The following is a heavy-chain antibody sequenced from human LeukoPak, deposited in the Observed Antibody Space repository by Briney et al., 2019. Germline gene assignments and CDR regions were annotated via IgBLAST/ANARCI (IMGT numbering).Heavy chain of an antibody. CDR3: ATSPHYSSGWLVVGY. V-gene: IGHV3-21*01. Sequence: PGGSLRLSCAASGFTFSSYSMNWVRQAPGKGLEWVSSISSSTNYIYYADSVKGRFTISRDNAKNSLYLQMNSLRAEDTAVYYCATSPHYSSGWLVVGYWGQGTLVTVSS. D-gene: IGHD6-19*01. J-gene: IGHJ4*02. CDR2: ISSSTNYI. CDR1: GFTFSSYS.